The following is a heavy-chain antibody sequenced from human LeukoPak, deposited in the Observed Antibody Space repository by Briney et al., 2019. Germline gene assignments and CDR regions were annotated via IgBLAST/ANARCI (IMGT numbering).Heavy chain of an antibody. J-gene: IGHJ4*02. CDR3: ARLQLVDY. Sequence: GGSLRLSCAASEFTVSSNYMSWVRQAPGKGLEWVSSIYIGGSTYYADSVKGRFTISRDNPNNTLYLQMHSLRAEDTAVYYCARLQLVDYWGQGTLVTVSS. V-gene: IGHV3-66*04. CDR2: IYIGGST. D-gene: IGHD6-13*01. CDR1: EFTVSSNY.